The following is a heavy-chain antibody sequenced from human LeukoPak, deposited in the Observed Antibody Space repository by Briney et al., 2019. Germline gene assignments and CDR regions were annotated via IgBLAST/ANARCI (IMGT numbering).Heavy chain of an antibody. D-gene: IGHD6-19*01. CDR2: IYTGGST. V-gene: IGHV4-4*07. CDR3: ARDGSGWYNDAFDI. J-gene: IGHJ3*02. Sequence: SETLSLTCTVSGGSISSYYWSWIRQPAGKGLEWIGRIYTGGSTNYNPSLKSRVTMSVDTSKNQFSLKLSSVTAADTAVYYCARDGSGWYNDAFDIWGQGTMVTVSS. CDR1: GGSISSYY.